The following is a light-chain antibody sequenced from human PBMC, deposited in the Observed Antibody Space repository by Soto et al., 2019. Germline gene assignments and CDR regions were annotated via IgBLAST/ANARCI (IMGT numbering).Light chain of an antibody. Sequence: EIVMTQSPATLSVSPGERAALSCGASQSSHNYLAWYQQKPGQAPRLLIHGASTRATGIPTRFSGSGSGTEFTITISSLQSEDFAVYYCQQYNNWPRTFGGGTKVDIK. CDR3: QQYNNWPRT. J-gene: IGKJ4*01. V-gene: IGKV3-15*01. CDR1: QSSHNY. CDR2: GAS.